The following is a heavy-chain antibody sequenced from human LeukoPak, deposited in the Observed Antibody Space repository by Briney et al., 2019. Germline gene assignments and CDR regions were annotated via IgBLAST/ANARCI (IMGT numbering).Heavy chain of an antibody. CDR2: IYYSGST. Sequence: KASETLSLTCTVSGGSISSSSYYWSWIRQPPGKGLEWIGYIYYSGSTNYNPSLKSRVTISVDTSKNQFSLKLSSVTAADTAVYYCGRDSLYYYDSSVDYWGQGTLVTVSS. D-gene: IGHD3-22*01. CDR1: GGSISSSSYY. CDR3: GRDSLYYYDSSVDY. V-gene: IGHV4-61*01. J-gene: IGHJ4*02.